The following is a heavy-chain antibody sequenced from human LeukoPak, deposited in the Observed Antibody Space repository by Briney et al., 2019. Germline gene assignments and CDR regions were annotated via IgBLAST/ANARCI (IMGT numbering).Heavy chain of an antibody. V-gene: IGHV4-34*01. CDR2: INHSGST. Sequence: SETLSLTCAVYGGSFSGYYWSWIRQPPGKGLEWIGEINHSGSTNYNPSLKSRVTISVDTSKNQFSLKLSSVTAADTAVYYCARWFGEVYGTDVWGQGTTVTVSS. CDR3: ARWFGEVYGTDV. CDR1: GGSFSGYY. D-gene: IGHD3-10*01. J-gene: IGHJ6*02.